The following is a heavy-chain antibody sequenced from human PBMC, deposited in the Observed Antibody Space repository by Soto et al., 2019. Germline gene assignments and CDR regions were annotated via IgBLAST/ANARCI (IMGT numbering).Heavy chain of an antibody. J-gene: IGHJ4*02. Sequence: QVQLVESGGGVVQPGRSLRLSCAASGFTFSSYGMHWVRQAPGKGLEWVAVIWYDGSNKYYADSVKGRFTISRDNSKNTLYLQMNSLRAEDTAVYYCATDPVSDSSSWFFDYWGQGTLVTVSS. CDR3: ATDPVSDSSSWFFDY. CDR1: GFTFSSYG. CDR2: IWYDGSNK. V-gene: IGHV3-33*01. D-gene: IGHD6-13*01.